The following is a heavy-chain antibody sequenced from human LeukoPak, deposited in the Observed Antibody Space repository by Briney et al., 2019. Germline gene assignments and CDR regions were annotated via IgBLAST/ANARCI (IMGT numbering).Heavy chain of an antibody. Sequence: GFPRLSWAGSGINLRHYGMHLVRQAPGKGVEWVTFIRYDGNNKYYADSVKGRFTISRDNSKNTLYLQMNSLRAEDTAVYYCAKAGSGWYAPYWGQGTLVTVSS. J-gene: IGHJ4*02. V-gene: IGHV3-30*02. D-gene: IGHD6-19*01. CDR3: AKAGSGWYAPY. CDR1: GINLRHYG. CDR2: IRYDGNNK.